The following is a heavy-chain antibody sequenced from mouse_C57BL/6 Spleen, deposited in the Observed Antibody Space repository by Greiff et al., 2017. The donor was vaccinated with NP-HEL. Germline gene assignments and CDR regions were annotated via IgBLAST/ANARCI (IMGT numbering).Heavy chain of an antibody. J-gene: IGHJ2*01. D-gene: IGHD1-2*01. CDR3: ARLSYYGDY. CDR2: IYPRSGNT. V-gene: IGHV1-81*01. CDR1: GYTFTSYG. Sequence: VKLQQSGAELARPGASVKLSCKASGYTFTSYGISWVKQRTGQGLEWIGEIYPRSGNTYYNEKFKGKATLTADKSSSTAYMELRSLTSEDSAVYFCARLSYYGDYWGQGTTLTVSS.